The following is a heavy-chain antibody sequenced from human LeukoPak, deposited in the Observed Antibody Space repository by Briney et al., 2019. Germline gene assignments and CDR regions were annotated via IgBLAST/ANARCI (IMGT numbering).Heavy chain of an antibody. J-gene: IGHJ1*01. V-gene: IGHV3-23*01. Sequence: GSLRLSCAASGFTFSSYGMSWVRQAPGKGLEWVSAISGSGGSTYYADSVKGRFTISRDNSKNTLYLQMNSLRAEDTAVYYCATSSEFGDNAELEVWGQGTLVTVSS. CDR2: ISGSGGST. CDR1: GFTFSSYG. D-gene: IGHD4-17*01. CDR3: ATSSEFGDNAELEV.